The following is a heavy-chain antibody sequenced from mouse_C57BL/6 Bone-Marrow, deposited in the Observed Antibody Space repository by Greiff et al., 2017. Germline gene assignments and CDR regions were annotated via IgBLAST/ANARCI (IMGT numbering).Heavy chain of an antibody. J-gene: IGHJ2*01. CDR1: GFTFSSYG. V-gene: IGHV5-6*01. D-gene: IGHD1-1*01. CDR3: AIHYYGSSLGY. CDR2: ISSGGSYT. Sequence: EVKLMESGGDLVKPGGSLKLSCAASGFTFSSYGMSWVRQTPDKRLEWVATISSGGSYTYYPDSVKGRFTISRDNAKNTLYLQMSSLKSEDTAMYYCAIHYYGSSLGYWGQGTTLTVSS.